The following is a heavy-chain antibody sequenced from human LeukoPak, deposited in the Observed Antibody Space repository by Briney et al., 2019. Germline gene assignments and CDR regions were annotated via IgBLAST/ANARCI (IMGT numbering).Heavy chain of an antibody. CDR2: IIPIFGTA. D-gene: IGHD3-10*01. Sequence: GASVKVSCKASGGTFSSYAISWVRQAPGQGLEWMGGIIPIFGTANYAQKFQGRVTITADESTSTAYMELSSLRSEDTAVYYCARDANPFGSGSYYTFNWFDPWSQGTLVTVSS. V-gene: IGHV1-69*13. CDR1: GGTFSSYA. J-gene: IGHJ5*02. CDR3: ARDANPFGSGSYYTFNWFDP.